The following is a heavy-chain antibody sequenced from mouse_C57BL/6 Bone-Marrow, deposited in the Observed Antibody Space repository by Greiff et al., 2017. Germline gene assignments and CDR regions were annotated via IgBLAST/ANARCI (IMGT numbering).Heavy chain of an antibody. CDR1: GYTFTSYW. V-gene: IGHV1-7*01. CDR3: TRDYGRSEGYFDV. CDR2: INPSSGYT. D-gene: IGHD1-1*01. Sequence: VQLQQSGAELAKPGASVTLSCKASGYTFTSYWMHWVKQRPGQGLEWIGYINPSSGYTKYNQKFKDKASLTADKSSSTAYMQLSSLTYEDSAVYYWTRDYGRSEGYFDVWRTGTTVTLA. J-gene: IGHJ1*03.